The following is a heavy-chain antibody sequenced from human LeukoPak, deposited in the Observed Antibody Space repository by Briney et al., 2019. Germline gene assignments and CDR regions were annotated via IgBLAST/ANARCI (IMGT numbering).Heavy chain of an antibody. CDR3: ARGHIAVAGFYGAGPSDY. CDR2: LYSGGNT. V-gene: IGHV3-53*01. Sequence: GGSLRLSCAASGLTVSSSYMSWVRQAPGKGLEWDSVLYSGGNTYYADSVKGRFTISRDNSKNTLYLQMNSLRGEDTAVYYCARGHIAVAGFYGAGPSDYWGQGTLVTVSS. CDR1: GLTVSSSY. D-gene: IGHD6-19*01. J-gene: IGHJ4*02.